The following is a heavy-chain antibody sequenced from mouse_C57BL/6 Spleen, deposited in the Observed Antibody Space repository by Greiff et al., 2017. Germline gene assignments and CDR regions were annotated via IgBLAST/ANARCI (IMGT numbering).Heavy chain of an antibody. CDR2: INPNNGGT. V-gene: IGHV1-26*01. Sequence: EVQLQQSGPELVKPGASVKISCKASGYTFTDYYMNWVKQSHGKSLEWIGDINPNNGGTSYNQKFKGKATLTVDKSSSTAYMELRSLTSEDSAVYYCARDDYDGEDYFDYWGQGTTLTVSS. J-gene: IGHJ2*01. D-gene: IGHD2-4*01. CDR1: GYTFTDYY. CDR3: ARDDYDGEDYFDY.